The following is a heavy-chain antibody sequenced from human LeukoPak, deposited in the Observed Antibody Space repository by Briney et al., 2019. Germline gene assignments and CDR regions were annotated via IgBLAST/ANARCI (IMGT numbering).Heavy chain of an antibody. J-gene: IGHJ4*02. CDR3: AGEIAASSGWRRDY. Sequence: GTSVKVSCKASGFTFTSSAMQWVRQPRGQRLEWIGWIVVGSGNTNYAQKFQERVTITRDMSTSTAYMELSSLRSEDTAVYYCAGEIAASSGWRRDYWGQGTLVTVSS. D-gene: IGHD6-19*01. V-gene: IGHV1-58*02. CDR2: IVVGSGNT. CDR1: GFTFTSSA.